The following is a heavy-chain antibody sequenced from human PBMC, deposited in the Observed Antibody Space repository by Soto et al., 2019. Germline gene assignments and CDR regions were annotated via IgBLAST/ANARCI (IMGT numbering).Heavy chain of an antibody. J-gene: IGHJ6*02. V-gene: IGHV4-61*01. CDR1: GDSVRSGSNY. CDR3: ARGRAGTYYYYGMDV. D-gene: IGHD1-1*01. Sequence: SETLSLTCTVSGDSVRSGSNYWSWIRQPPGKGLHWIGYIFHTGSTNDNPSLKSRVTISLDTSKNQFFLKLSSVTAADTAVYYCARGRAGTYYYYGMDVWGQGTTVTVSS. CDR2: IFHTGST.